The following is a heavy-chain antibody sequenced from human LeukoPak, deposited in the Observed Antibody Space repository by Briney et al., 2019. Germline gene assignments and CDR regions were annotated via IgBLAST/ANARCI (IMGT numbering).Heavy chain of an antibody. CDR2: IKQDGSEK. J-gene: IGHJ2*01. V-gene: IGHV3-7*01. Sequence: GGSLRLSCAASGFTFSSYWMSWVRQAPGKGLEWVANIKQDGSEKYYVDSVKGRFTISRDNAKNSLYLQMNSLRAEDTAVYYCARMPYYYDSSGSPGDYWYFDLWGRGTLVTVSS. CDR1: GFTFSSYW. D-gene: IGHD3-22*01. CDR3: ARMPYYYDSSGSPGDYWYFDL.